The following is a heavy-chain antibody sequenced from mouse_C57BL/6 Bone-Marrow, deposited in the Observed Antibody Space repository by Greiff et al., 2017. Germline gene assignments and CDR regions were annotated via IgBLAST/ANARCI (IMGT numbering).Heavy chain of an antibody. CDR2: IYPRSGNT. J-gene: IGHJ2*01. CDR3: ARKVYYYGSSYHYFDY. CDR1: GYTFTSYG. Sequence: VNLVESGAELARPGASVKLSCKASGYTFTSYGISWVKQRTGQGLEWIGEIYPRSGNTYYNEKFKGKATLTADKSSSTAYMELRSLTSEDSAVYFCARKVYYYGSSYHYFDYWGQGTTLTVSS. D-gene: IGHD1-1*01. V-gene: IGHV1-81*01.